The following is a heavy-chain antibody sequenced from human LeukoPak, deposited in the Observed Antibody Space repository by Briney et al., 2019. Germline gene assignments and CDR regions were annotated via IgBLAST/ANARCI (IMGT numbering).Heavy chain of an antibody. Sequence: SETLSLTCAVYGGSFSGYYWSWIRQPSGKGLEWIGEINHSGSTNYNPSLKSRVTISVDTSKNQFSLKLSSVTAADTAVYYCARGRGGIAAAGTGDYYFDYWGQGTLVTVSS. J-gene: IGHJ4*02. CDR3: ARGRGGIAAAGTGDYYFDY. D-gene: IGHD6-13*01. CDR1: GGSFSGYY. CDR2: INHSGST. V-gene: IGHV4-34*01.